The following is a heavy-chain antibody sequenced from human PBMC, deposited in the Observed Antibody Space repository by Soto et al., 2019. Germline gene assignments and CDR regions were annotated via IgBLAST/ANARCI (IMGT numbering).Heavy chain of an antibody. Sequence: QVQLVQSGAEVDKPGASLRLSCRTSGYTFVTHAISWVRQAPGQGLERMGWISTYNGDTKFAQKFQGRVAMTRDTSTSTAYMDLRSLTSDDTAVYYCARDPSNTSGDRVWFDTWGQGTLVTVSS. CDR1: GYTFVTHA. CDR2: ISTYNGDT. D-gene: IGHD6-19*01. J-gene: IGHJ5*02. CDR3: ARDPSNTSGDRVWFDT. V-gene: IGHV1-18*04.